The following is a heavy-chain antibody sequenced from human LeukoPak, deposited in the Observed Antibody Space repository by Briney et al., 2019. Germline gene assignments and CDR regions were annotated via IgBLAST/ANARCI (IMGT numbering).Heavy chain of an antibody. J-gene: IGHJ5*02. CDR3: ARDHSRRVTMVRGISRNWFDP. CDR2: ISSSSSYI. Sequence: AGGSLRLSCAASGFTFSSYEMNWVRQAPGKGLEWVSSISSSSSYIYYADSVKGRFTISRDNAKNSLYLQMNSLRAEDTAVYYCARDHSRRVTMVRGISRNWFDPWGQGTLVTVSS. D-gene: IGHD3-10*01. CDR1: GFTFSSYE. V-gene: IGHV3-21*01.